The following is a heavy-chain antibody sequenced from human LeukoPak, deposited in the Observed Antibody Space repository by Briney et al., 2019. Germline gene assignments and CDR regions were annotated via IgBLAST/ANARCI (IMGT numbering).Heavy chain of an antibody. CDR1: GGPITSYY. CDR3: ARYSSSSGIGY. V-gene: IGHV4-59*01. CDR2: IYYSGST. J-gene: IGHJ4*02. D-gene: IGHD6-6*01. Sequence: PSETLSLTCTVSGGPITSYYWSWIRQPPGKGLEWIGYIYYSGSTNYNPSLKSRVTISVDTSKTQFSLKLSSVTAADTAVYYCARYSSSSGIGYWGQGTLVTVSS.